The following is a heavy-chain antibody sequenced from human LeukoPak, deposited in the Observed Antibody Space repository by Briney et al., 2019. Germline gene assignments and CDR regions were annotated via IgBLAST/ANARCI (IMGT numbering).Heavy chain of an antibody. Sequence: ASVKVSCKASGYTLTGYYMHWVRQAPGQGLEWMGWINPNSGGTNYAQKFQGRVTMTRDTSISTAYMELSRLRSDDTAVYYCARDSSGYSSSWNFDYWGQGTLVTVSS. D-gene: IGHD6-6*01. V-gene: IGHV1-2*02. CDR3: ARDSSGYSSSWNFDY. CDR1: GYTLTGYY. J-gene: IGHJ4*02. CDR2: INPNSGGT.